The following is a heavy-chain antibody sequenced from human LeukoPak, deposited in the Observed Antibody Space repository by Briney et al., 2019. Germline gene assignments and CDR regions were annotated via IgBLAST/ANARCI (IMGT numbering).Heavy chain of an antibody. V-gene: IGHV1-2*02. J-gene: IGHJ1*01. CDR3: AREASYSGSYEYFQH. D-gene: IGHD1-26*01. CDR1: GYTFTGYY. Sequence: ASVKVSCKASGYTFTGYYMHWVRQAPGQGLEWMGWINPNSGGTNYAQKLQGRVTMTTDTSTSTAYMELRSLRSDDTAAYYCAREASYSGSYEYFQHWGQGTLVTVSS. CDR2: INPNSGGT.